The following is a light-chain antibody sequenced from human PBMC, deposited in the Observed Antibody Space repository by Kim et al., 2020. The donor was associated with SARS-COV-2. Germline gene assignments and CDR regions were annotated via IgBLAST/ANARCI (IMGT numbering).Light chain of an antibody. V-gene: IGLV3-1*01. CDR3: QAWDTSTVV. J-gene: IGLJ1*01. Sequence: SVSPGQTARITCSGDEWGDKDACWYQQKPGQTPMLVIYQDDKRTSGIPERFSGTNTGNAATLTISGTQAMDEAEYYCQAWDTSTVVFGTGTKVTVL. CDR2: QDD. CDR1: EWGDKD.